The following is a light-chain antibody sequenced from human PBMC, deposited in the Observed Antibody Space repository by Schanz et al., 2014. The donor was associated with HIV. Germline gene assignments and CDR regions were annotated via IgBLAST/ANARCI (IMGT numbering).Light chain of an antibody. CDR2: GAS. CDR3: QQYGSPPYT. CDR1: QSVSSN. V-gene: IGKV3-20*01. Sequence: EIVLTQSPGTLSLSPGGRATLSCRASQSVSSNLAWYQQKPGQAPRLLIYGASSGATGIPARFSGSGSETDFTRTISGLEPEDFALYYCQQYGSPPYTFGQGTKLEIK. J-gene: IGKJ2*01.